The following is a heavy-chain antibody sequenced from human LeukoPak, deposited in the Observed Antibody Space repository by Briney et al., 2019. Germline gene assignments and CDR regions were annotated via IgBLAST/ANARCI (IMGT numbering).Heavy chain of an antibody. J-gene: IGHJ3*02. CDR3: ARGPYYDAFDI. Sequence: GGSLRLSCAASGFTFSNAWMSWVRQAPGKGLEWVSVIYSGGSTYYADSVKGRFTISRDNSKNTLYLQMNSLRAEDTAVYYCARGPYYDAFDIWGQGTMVTVSS. V-gene: IGHV3-66*01. CDR2: IYSGGST. CDR1: GFTFSNAW. D-gene: IGHD3-10*01.